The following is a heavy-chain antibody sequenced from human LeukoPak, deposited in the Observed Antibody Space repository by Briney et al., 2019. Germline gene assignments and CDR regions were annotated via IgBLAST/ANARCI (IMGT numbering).Heavy chain of an antibody. J-gene: IGHJ6*03. Sequence: GGSLRLSCAASGFTFSSYGMHWVRQAPGKGLEWVAVISYDGSNKYYADSVKGRFTISRDNSKNTLYLQMNSLRAEDTAVYYCAKDGVGATAIPLDYYYYMDVWGKGTTVTVSS. D-gene: IGHD2-2*02. CDR3: AKDGVGATAIPLDYYYYMDV. CDR1: GFTFSSYG. CDR2: ISYDGSNK. V-gene: IGHV3-30*18.